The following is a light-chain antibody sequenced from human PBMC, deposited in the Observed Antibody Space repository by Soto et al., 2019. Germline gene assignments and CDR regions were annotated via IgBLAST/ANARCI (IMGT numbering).Light chain of an antibody. CDR1: QSVSSSY. J-gene: IGKJ5*01. CDR2: AAS. Sequence: EIVLTQSPGTLSLSPGERATLSCRASQSVSSSYLAWYQQKPGQPPRLLIYAASSRASGIPDRFSGSGSGTDFTLTISRLEPEAFALYSCQQYGSSPLVTFGQGTRLEIK. V-gene: IGKV3-20*01. CDR3: QQYGSSPLVT.